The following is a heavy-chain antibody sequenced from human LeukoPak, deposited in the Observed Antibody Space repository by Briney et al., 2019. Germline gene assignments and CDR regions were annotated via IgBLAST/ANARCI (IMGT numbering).Heavy chain of an antibody. CDR3: ARTGPPHPSGGFDY. J-gene: IGHJ4*02. D-gene: IGHD2-15*01. CDR1: GFTLSSYR. Sequence: GGSLRLSCTASGFTLSSYRMNWVRQAPGKGLEWVSSISSSGSTIYYADSVKGRFTISRDNAKNSLYLQMNSLRAEDTAVYYCARTGPPHPSGGFDYWGQGTLVTVSS. CDR2: ISSSGSTI. V-gene: IGHV3-48*04.